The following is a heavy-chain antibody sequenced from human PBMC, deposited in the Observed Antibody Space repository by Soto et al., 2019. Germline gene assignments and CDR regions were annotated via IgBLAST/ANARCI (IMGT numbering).Heavy chain of an antibody. CDR1: GASIGSVGW. Sequence: SETLSLPYAVSGASIGSVGWWSWVRQPPGKGLEWIAEIFHDGNTNYSPSLKSRVTISVDKSQNQFSLNVYSVTAADTAVYYCARHEGWTGPDQWGQGTLVTVSS. CDR3: ARHEGWTGPDQ. V-gene: IGHV4-4*02. J-gene: IGHJ5*02. D-gene: IGHD2-8*02. CDR2: IFHDGNT.